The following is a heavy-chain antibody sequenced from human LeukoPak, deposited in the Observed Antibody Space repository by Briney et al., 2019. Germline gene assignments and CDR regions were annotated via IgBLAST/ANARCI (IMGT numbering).Heavy chain of an antibody. J-gene: IGHJ5*02. CDR2: IYPGDSDT. CDR1: GYNFRSYW. D-gene: IGHD3-10*01. Sequence: GESLKISCKASGYNFRSYWIGWVRQMPGKGLEWMGIIYPGDSDTRYSPSFQGQVTISADKSISTAYLQWSSLKASDTAMYYCARRPALGEDWFDPWGQGTLVTVSS. V-gene: IGHV5-51*01. CDR3: ARRPALGEDWFDP.